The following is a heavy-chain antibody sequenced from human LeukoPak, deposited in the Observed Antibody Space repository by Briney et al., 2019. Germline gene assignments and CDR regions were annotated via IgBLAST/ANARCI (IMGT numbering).Heavy chain of an antibody. CDR1: GFTFSSYG. Sequence: GGSLRLSCAASGFTFSSYGMHWVRQAPGKGLEWVAVIAYDAGDRYHGDSVKGRFTISRDNSKNTLYLQMNSLRPEDTAVYYCAKDVGNYYDTSGQYLMRSCMDVWGKGTTVTVSS. D-gene: IGHD3-22*01. J-gene: IGHJ6*03. V-gene: IGHV3-30*18. CDR3: AKDVGNYYDTSGQYLMRSCMDV. CDR2: IAYDAGDR.